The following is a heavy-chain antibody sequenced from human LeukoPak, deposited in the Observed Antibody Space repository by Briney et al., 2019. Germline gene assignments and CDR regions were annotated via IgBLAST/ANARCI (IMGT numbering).Heavy chain of an antibody. CDR2: IYYSGST. CDR3: ARGIMVRGVIPLYYFDY. D-gene: IGHD3-10*01. CDR1: GGSISSYY. V-gene: IGHV4-59*01. J-gene: IGHJ4*02. Sequence: PSETLSLTCTVSGGSISSYYWSWIRQPPGKGLEWIGYIYYSGSTNYNPSLKSRVTISVDTSKNQFSLKLSSVTAADTAVYYCARGIMVRGVIPLYYFDYWGQGTLVTVS.